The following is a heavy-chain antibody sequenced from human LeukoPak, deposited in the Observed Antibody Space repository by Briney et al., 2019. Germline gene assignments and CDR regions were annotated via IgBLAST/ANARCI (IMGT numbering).Heavy chain of an antibody. CDR1: GGPFSGYY. J-gene: IGHJ4*02. Sequence: PSETLSLTCAVYGGPFSGYYWSWIRQPPGKGLEWIGEINHSGSTNYNPSLKSRVTISVDTSKNQFSLKLSSVTAADTAVYYCASSSWALSYFDYWGQGTLVTVSS. CDR2: INHSGST. D-gene: IGHD6-13*01. V-gene: IGHV4-34*01. CDR3: ASSSWALSYFDY.